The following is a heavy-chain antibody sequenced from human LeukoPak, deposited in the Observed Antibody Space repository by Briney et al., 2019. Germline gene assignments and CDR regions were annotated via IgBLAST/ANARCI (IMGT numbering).Heavy chain of an antibody. J-gene: IGHJ6*03. V-gene: IGHV4-39*07. CDR3: VLLGYSGYDFPTSYSDYYYMDV. CDR1: GGSISSSSYY. D-gene: IGHD5-12*01. CDR2: IYHSGST. Sequence: SETLSLTCTVSGGSISSSSYYWGWIRQPPGKGLEWIGSIYHSGSTYYNPSLKSRVTISVDTSKNQFSLKLSSVTAADTAVYYCVLLGYSGYDFPTSYSDYYYMDVWGKGTTVTVSS.